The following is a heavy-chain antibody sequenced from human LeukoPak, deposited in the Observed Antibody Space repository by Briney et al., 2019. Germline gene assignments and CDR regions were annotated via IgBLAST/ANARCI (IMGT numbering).Heavy chain of an antibody. J-gene: IGHJ4*02. CDR3: ASRYSSGWSLEYYFDY. CDR1: GYSISSGYY. V-gene: IGHV4-38-2*02. CDR2: IYHSGST. Sequence: SETLSLTCTVSGYSISSGYYWGWIRQPPGKGLEWIGSIYHSGSTYYNPSLKSRVTISVDTSKNQFSLKLSSVTAADTAVYYCASRYSSGWSLEYYFDYWGQGTLVTVSS. D-gene: IGHD6-19*01.